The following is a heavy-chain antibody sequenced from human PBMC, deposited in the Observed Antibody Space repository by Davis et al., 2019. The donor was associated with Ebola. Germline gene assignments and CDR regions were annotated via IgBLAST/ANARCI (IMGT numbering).Heavy chain of an antibody. J-gene: IGHJ3*02. CDR1: GYTFTGYY. D-gene: IGHD6-6*01. V-gene: IGHV1-2*04. CDR3: ARVRGAARIVDAFDI. CDR2: INPNSGGT. Sequence: AASVKVSCKASGYTFTGYYMHWVRQAPGQGLEWMGWINPNSGGTNYAQKFQGWVTMTRDTSISPAYMELSRLRSDDTAVYYCARVRGAARIVDAFDIWGQGTMVTVSS.